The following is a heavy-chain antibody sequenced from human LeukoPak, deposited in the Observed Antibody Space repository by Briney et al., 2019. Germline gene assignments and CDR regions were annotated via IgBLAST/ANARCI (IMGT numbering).Heavy chain of an antibody. Sequence: PSETLSLTCTVSGGSISSYYWSWIRQPPGKGLEWIGYIYYSGSTNYNPSLKSRVTISVGTSKNQFSLKLSSVTAADTAVYYCAREGIAAAGCFDYWGQGTLVTVSS. V-gene: IGHV4-59*01. CDR3: AREGIAAAGCFDY. CDR2: IYYSGST. CDR1: GGSISSYY. D-gene: IGHD6-13*01. J-gene: IGHJ4*02.